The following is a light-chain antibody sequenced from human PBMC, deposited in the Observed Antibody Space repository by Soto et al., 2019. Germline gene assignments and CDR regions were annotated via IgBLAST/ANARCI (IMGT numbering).Light chain of an antibody. J-gene: IGKJ4*01. CDR3: QQHNNWPPLT. CDR1: ESVSSI. V-gene: IGKV3-15*01. Sequence: EIVMTQSPATLSVSPGERATLSCRASESVSSILAWYQQKPGQAPRLLIYGASTRPTGIPARFSGSGSGTEFTLTISSLQSEDFAVYYCQQHNNWPPLTFGGGTKVEI. CDR2: GAS.